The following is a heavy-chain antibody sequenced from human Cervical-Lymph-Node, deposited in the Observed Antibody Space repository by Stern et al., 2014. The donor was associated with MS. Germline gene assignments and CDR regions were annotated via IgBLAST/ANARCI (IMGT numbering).Heavy chain of an antibody. CDR2: IYTTGST. Sequence: QVQLQESGPGLVKPSQTLSLTCTVSGGSVGSGSYDWSWIRQPAGKGLEWIGRIYTTGSTYYNPSLQSRVSISIDTPKNHFSLQLTSVTAADTAVYYCARDKEDTNMAFRYFDNWGQGTLVTVSS. V-gene: IGHV4-61*02. CDR1: GGSVGSGSYD. D-gene: IGHD5-18*01. J-gene: IGHJ4*02. CDR3: ARDKEDTNMAFRYFDN.